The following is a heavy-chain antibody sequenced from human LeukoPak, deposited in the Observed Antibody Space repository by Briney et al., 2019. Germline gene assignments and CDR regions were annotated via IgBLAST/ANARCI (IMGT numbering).Heavy chain of an antibody. CDR1: GGSISSYY. CDR3: AKDYPRGDSSSSLPPDF. Sequence: PSETLSLTCTVSGGSISSYYWSWIRQPAGKGLEWIGRIYTSGSTTYNASLKSRVSMSVDTSKNQFSLKLSSVTAADTAVYYCAKDYPRGDSSSSLPPDFWGQGTLVTVSS. V-gene: IGHV4-4*07. J-gene: IGHJ4*02. D-gene: IGHD2-2*01. CDR2: IYTSGST.